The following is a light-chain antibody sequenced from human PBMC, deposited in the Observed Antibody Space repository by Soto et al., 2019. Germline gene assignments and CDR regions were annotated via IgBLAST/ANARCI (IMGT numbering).Light chain of an antibody. Sequence: ALTQPASVSGSPGQSITLSCPGTSSDVGTYNHVSWYQQHPGKAPQLIIYEVSNRPSGLSNRFSASKSGNTASLTISGLQAEDEADYYCCSYTTSSTLVFGTGTKVTVL. CDR3: CSYTTSSTLV. J-gene: IGLJ1*01. CDR2: EVS. V-gene: IGLV2-14*01. CDR1: SSDVGTYNH.